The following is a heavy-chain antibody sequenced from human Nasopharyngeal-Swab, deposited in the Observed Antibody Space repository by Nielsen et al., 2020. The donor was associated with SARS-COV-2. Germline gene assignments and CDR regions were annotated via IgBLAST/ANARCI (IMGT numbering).Heavy chain of an antibody. CDR1: GFTFSSYW. V-gene: IGHV3-74*01. CDR2: INSDGTYT. Sequence: GGSLRLSCATSGFTFSSYWMHWVRQVPGKGLVWVSRINSDGTYTTYADSVKGRFTISRDNAKNTLYLQMNSLRAEDTAIYYCARGVPVATITPFGCWGQGTLVTVSS. D-gene: IGHD5-24*01. J-gene: IGHJ4*02. CDR3: ARGVPVATITPFGC.